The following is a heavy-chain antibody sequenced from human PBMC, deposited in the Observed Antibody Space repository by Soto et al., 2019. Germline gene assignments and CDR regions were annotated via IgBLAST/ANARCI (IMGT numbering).Heavy chain of an antibody. D-gene: IGHD6-13*01. CDR2: ISFEGSYK. CDR3: VRAAGIAAAGSSQGVL. Sequence: QVQLVGSGGGVVQPGRSLRLSCEASGFAIRSNAIQWVRQAPGKGLEWVAVISFEGSYKYYADSVKGRFTVSRDNSKNTVSLQMDSLTGEDSALYYCVRAAGIAAAGSSQGVLWGQGTLVTVSS. J-gene: IGHJ4*02. CDR1: GFAIRSNA. V-gene: IGHV3-30*04.